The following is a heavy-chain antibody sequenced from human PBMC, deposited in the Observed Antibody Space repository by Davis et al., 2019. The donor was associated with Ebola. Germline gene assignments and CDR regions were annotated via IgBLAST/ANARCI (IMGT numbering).Heavy chain of an antibody. CDR1: GGSISNYF. CDR3: AREGLRFEGLDV. J-gene: IGHJ6*02. CDR2: IYYSGST. V-gene: IGHV4-59*12. D-gene: IGHD3-3*01. Sequence: MPSETLSLTCTVSGGSISNYFWTWIRQSPGKGLEWIGNIYYSGSTNYNPSLKSRVTISVDTSKNQFSLKLSSVTAADTAVYYCAREGLRFEGLDVWGQGTTVTVSS.